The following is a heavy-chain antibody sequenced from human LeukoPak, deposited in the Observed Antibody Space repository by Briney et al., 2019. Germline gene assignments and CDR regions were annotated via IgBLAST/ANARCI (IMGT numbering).Heavy chain of an antibody. Sequence: AGGSLRLSCAASGFTFSSYWMSWVRQAPGKGLEWVANIKQDGSEKYYVDSVKGRFTISRDNAKNSLYLQMNSLRAEDTAVYHCAREYYDILTGYYNPHFDYWGQGTLVTVSS. CDR2: IKQDGSEK. V-gene: IGHV3-7*04. CDR3: AREYYDILTGYYNPHFDY. CDR1: GFTFSSYW. D-gene: IGHD3-9*01. J-gene: IGHJ4*02.